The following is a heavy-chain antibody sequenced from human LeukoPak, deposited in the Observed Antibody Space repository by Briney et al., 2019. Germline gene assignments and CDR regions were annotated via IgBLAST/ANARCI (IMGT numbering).Heavy chain of an antibody. CDR3: AKDREYSSGWYGVFAY. CDR1: GFTFSSYA. V-gene: IGHV3-23*01. J-gene: IGHJ4*02. D-gene: IGHD6-19*01. Sequence: GGSLRLSCAASGFTFSSYAMSWVRQAPGKGLEWVSAISGSGGSTYYADSVKGRFTISRDNSKNTLYLQMNSLRAEGTAVYYCAKDREYSSGWYGVFAYWGQGTLVTVSS. CDR2: ISGSGGST.